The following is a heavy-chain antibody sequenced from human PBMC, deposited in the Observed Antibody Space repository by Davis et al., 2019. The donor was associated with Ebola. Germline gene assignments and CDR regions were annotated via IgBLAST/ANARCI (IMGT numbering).Heavy chain of an antibody. D-gene: IGHD3-3*01. J-gene: IGHJ6*02. CDR3: ARAAGYDFWSGYSWDYYYGMDV. Sequence: GGSLRLSCAASGFTFSSYSMNWVRQAPGKGLEWVSYISSTSSYIYYAASVKGRFTISRDNTKNSLYLQMNSLRAEDTDVYYCARAAGYDFWSGYSWDYYYGMDVWGQGTTVTVSS. CDR2: ISSTSSYI. CDR1: GFTFSSYS. V-gene: IGHV3-21*01.